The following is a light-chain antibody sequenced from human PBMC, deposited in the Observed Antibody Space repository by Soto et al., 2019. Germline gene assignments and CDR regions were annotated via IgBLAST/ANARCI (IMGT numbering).Light chain of an antibody. J-gene: IGKJ1*01. CDR1: QSVSSN. V-gene: IGKV3-15*01. Sequence: EIVMTQSPATLSMSPGERATLSCRASQSVSSNLAWYQQRPGQAPRLLIYRASTRATGIPARFSGSGSGTEFTLTISSLQSEDFAVYHCQQYNNWPRPTFGQGTKVDIK. CDR3: QQYNNWPRPT. CDR2: RAS.